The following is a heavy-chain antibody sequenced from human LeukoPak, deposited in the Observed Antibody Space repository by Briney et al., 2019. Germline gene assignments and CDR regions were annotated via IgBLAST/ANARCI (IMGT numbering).Heavy chain of an antibody. V-gene: IGHV3-11*04. CDR2: ISSSGSTI. J-gene: IGHJ6*02. Sequence: GGSLRLSCAASGFTFSDYYMSWIRQAPGKGLEWVSYISSSGSTIYYADSVKGRFTISRDNSKNTLYLQMNSLRAEDTAVYCCARDFVVVPAAIPKYYYYGMDVWGQGTTVTVSS. D-gene: IGHD2-2*01. CDR1: GFTFSDYY. CDR3: ARDFVVVPAAIPKYYYYGMDV.